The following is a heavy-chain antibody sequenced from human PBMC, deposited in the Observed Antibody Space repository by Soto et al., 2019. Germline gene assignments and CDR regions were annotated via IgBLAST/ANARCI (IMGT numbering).Heavy chain of an antibody. J-gene: IGHJ4*02. Sequence: QVQLVQSGAEVKKPGSSVKVSCKASGGTFSSYAISWVRQAPGQGLEWMGGIIPIFGTANYAQKFQGRVTITADESTSTAYMELSSLRSEDTAVYYCARDSRYITIFGVVNRRFFLWGQGTLVTVSS. D-gene: IGHD3-3*01. CDR2: IIPIFGTA. CDR3: ARDSRYITIFGVVNRRFFL. CDR1: GGTFSSYA. V-gene: IGHV1-69*01.